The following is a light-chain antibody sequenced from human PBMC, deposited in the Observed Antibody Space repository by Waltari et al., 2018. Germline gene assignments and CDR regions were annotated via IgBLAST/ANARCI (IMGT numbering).Light chain of an antibody. CDR2: ATS. V-gene: IGKV1-39*01. Sequence: DIQMTQSPASLSASVGDRITITCRASQNIATYLNWYQQKAGKAPNPLIFATSSLKSGVPSRFRGSRSGTDFILTISSLQPEDFATYYCQQSHSTPQTFGQGTIVEIK. J-gene: IGKJ1*01. CDR3: QQSHSTPQT. CDR1: QNIATY.